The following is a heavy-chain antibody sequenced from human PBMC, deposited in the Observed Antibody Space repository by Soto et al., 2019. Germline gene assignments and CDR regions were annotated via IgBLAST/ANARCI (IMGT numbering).Heavy chain of an antibody. V-gene: IGHV3-43*01. Sequence: GGSLRLSCAASGFTFDDYTMHWVRQAPGKGLEWVSLISWDGGSTYYADSVKGRFTISRDNSKNSLYLQMNSLRTEDTALYYCAKDRPPMYSSGWLHGMDVWGQGTTVTVSS. CDR3: AKDRPPMYSSGWLHGMDV. CDR1: GFTFDDYT. CDR2: ISWDGGST. J-gene: IGHJ6*02. D-gene: IGHD6-19*01.